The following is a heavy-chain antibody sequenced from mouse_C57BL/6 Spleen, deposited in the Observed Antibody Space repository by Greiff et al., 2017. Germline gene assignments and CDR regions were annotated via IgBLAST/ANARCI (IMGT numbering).Heavy chain of an antibody. CDR1: GYTFTSYW. J-gene: IGHJ1*03. Sequence: QVQLQQPGAELVMPGASVKLSCKASGYTFTSYWMHWVKQRPGQGLEWIGEIDPSDSYTNYNQKFKGKSTLTVDKSSSTAYMQLSSLTSEDSAVYYCARGDGNYDYSDVWGTGTTVTVSS. D-gene: IGHD2-1*01. CDR2: IDPSDSYT. V-gene: IGHV1-69*01. CDR3: ARGDGNYDYSDV.